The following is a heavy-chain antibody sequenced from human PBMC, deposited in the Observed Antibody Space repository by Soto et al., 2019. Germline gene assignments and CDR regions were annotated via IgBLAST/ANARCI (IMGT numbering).Heavy chain of an antibody. Sequence: GASVKVSCKASGGTFSSYAISWVRQAPGQGLEWMGGIIPIFGTANYAQKFQGRVTITADKSTSTAYMELSSLRSEDTDVYYCARAYYDSSGYSIWFDPWGQGTLVTVSS. CDR2: IIPIFGTA. V-gene: IGHV1-69*06. CDR1: GGTFSSYA. J-gene: IGHJ5*02. CDR3: ARAYYDSSGYSIWFDP. D-gene: IGHD3-22*01.